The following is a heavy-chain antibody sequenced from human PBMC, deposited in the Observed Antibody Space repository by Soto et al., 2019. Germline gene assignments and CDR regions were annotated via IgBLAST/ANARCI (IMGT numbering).Heavy chain of an antibody. CDR1: GFTVSTYA. CDR3: AKHVSSSWRYYFDH. J-gene: IGHJ4*02. CDR2: ISYDGTNK. Sequence: GGSLRLSCAASGFTVSTYAMQWVRQAPGKGLEWVTVISYDGTNKYYADSVKGRFTISRDNSRNTLYLQMNDLRVDDTAIYFCAKHVSSSWRYYFDHWGQGTLVTVSS. D-gene: IGHD6-13*01. V-gene: IGHV3-30-3*02.